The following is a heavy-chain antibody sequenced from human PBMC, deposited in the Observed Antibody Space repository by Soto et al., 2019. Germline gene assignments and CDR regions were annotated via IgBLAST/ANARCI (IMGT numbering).Heavy chain of an antibody. J-gene: IGHJ4*02. CDR3: ARDTGGSYDY. D-gene: IGHD3-16*01. CDR1: GLTFSDYY. V-gene: IGHV3-72*01. Sequence: EVQLVQSGGGLVQPGGSLRLSCAASGLTFSDYYMDWVRQVPEKGLEWLGRSRNKANSYNTEYAPSVKGRFSISRDDSKDSMYLQMNSLKSEDSAVYYCARDTGGSYDYWGQGALVTVSS. CDR2: SRNKANSYNT.